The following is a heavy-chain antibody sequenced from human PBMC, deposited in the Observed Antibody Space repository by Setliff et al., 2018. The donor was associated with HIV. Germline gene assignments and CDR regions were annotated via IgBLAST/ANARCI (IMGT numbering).Heavy chain of an antibody. CDR2: ISGDGENT. D-gene: IGHD7-27*01. CDR3: ARELPGPPGALDL. J-gene: IGHJ3*01. Sequence: GGSLRLSCAVSGFTFITSTMNWVRQAPGKGLEWVSVISGDGENTYYADSVMGRFTISRDNSKNTLYLQMNSLRAEDTAVYYCARELPGPPGALDLWGHGTMVTVSS. V-gene: IGHV3-23*01. CDR1: GFTFITST.